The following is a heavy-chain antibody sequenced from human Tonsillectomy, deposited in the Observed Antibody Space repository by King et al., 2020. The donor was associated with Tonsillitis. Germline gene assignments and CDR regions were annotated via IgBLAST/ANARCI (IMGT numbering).Heavy chain of an antibody. CDR2: ISSTGTYM. D-gene: IGHD3-16*01. CDR1: GFFFSDYV. V-gene: IGHV3-21*01. Sequence: VQLVESGGGLVKPGGSLRLSCAASGFFFSDYVMNWVRQAPGKGLEWVSSISSTGTYMYYTDSVKGRFTVSRDNAKNSLFLQMNSLAAEDTAIYYCARPPNMVVFGGGNEYWGQGILVTVSS. J-gene: IGHJ4*02. CDR3: ARPPNMVVFGGGNEY.